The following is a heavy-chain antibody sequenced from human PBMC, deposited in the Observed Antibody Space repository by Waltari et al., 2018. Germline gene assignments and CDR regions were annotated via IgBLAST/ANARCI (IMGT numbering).Heavy chain of an antibody. V-gene: IGHV3-23*01. D-gene: IGHD2-8*01. CDR2: IVSSVRST. J-gene: IGHJ2*01. Sequence: EVQLLESGGGLIQPGGSLRLSCAASGFSFSNHGMSWVRQAPGEGPEWVSSIVSSVRSTCYADSVKCRFTISRDNSKNMMYLQMNSLGAEDAAVYYCAKIAQMGRWYFALWGRGTLVTVSS. CDR1: GFSFSNHG. CDR3: AKIAQMGRWYFAL.